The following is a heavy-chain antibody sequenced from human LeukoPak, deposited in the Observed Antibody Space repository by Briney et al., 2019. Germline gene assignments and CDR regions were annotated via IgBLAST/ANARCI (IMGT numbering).Heavy chain of an antibody. Sequence: SQTLSLTCTVSGGSISSGGYYWSWIRQHPGKGLGWIGYIYYSGSTYYNPSLKSRVTISVDTSKNQFSLKLSSVTAADTAVYYCASHKSGIAAAGPFDYWGQGTLVTVSS. J-gene: IGHJ4*02. CDR2: IYYSGST. CDR3: ASHKSGIAAAGPFDY. V-gene: IGHV4-31*03. D-gene: IGHD6-13*01. CDR1: GGSISSGGYY.